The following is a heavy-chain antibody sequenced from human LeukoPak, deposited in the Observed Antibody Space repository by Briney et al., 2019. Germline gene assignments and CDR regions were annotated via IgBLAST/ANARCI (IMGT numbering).Heavy chain of an antibody. Sequence: GGSLRLSCAASGFTFSSYSMNWVRQAPGKGLEWVAAISTTSGNIYYADSVKGRFTISRDNAKNSLYLQMNSLRAEDTAVYYCARDPYCSGGSCYYYYYYMDVWGKGTTVTVSS. CDR1: GFTFSSYS. CDR2: ISTTSGNI. D-gene: IGHD2-15*01. J-gene: IGHJ6*03. CDR3: ARDPYCSGGSCYYYYYYMDV. V-gene: IGHV3-21*01.